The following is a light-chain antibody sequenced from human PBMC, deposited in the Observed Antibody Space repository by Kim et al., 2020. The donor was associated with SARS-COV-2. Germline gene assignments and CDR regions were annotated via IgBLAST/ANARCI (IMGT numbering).Light chain of an antibody. Sequence: GTVTLTCGLRSGSVSTGHYPSWSQQKTGQVPRTLIYSTDTRSSGVPRRFSGAIVGNKAALTITGAQADDESDYYCMLYMGNGISVFGGGTKVTVL. CDR2: STD. CDR3: MLYMGNGISV. J-gene: IGLJ6*01. CDR1: SGSVSTGHY. V-gene: IGLV8-61*01.